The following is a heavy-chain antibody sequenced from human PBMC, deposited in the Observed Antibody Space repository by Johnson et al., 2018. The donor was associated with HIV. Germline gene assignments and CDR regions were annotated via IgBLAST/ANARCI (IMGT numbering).Heavy chain of an antibody. CDR2: ISYDGSNK. V-gene: IGHV3-30*03. J-gene: IGHJ3*02. D-gene: IGHD1-26*01. CDR3: AREGVGVNAFDI. Sequence: QVLLVESGGGVVQPGRSLRLSCAASGFTFSSYGMHWVRQAPGKGLEWVAVISYDGSNKYYADSVKGRFTISRDNSKNTLYLQMNSLRAEDMAVYYCAREGVGVNAFDIWGQGTMVTVSS. CDR1: GFTFSSYG.